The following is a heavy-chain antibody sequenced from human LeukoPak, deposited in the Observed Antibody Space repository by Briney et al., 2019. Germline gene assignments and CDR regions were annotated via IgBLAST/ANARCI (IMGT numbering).Heavy chain of an antibody. CDR1: GGTFSSYA. CDR3: ARGSRIVVVPAASYYYYGMDV. J-gene: IGHJ6*02. Sequence: GASVKVSCKASGGTFSSYAISWVRQAPGQGLEWMGGIIPIFGTANCAQKFQGRVTITADESTSTAYMELSSLRSEDTAVYYCARGSRIVVVPAASYYYYGMDVWGQGTTVTVSS. CDR2: IIPIFGTA. V-gene: IGHV1-69*13. D-gene: IGHD2-2*01.